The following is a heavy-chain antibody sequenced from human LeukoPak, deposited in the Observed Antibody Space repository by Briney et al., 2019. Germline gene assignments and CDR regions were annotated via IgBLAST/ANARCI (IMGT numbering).Heavy chain of an antibody. J-gene: IGHJ5*02. CDR1: GFTFSNAW. CDR3: LTNIGHRFEP. V-gene: IGHV3-15*01. CDR2: IKSKTDGGTT. Sequence: GGSLRLSCAASGFTFSNAWMSWVRQAPGKGLEWVGRIKSKTDGGTTDYAAPVEGRFTISRDDSKNMLFLQMNSLKIEDTAVYYCLTNIGHRFEPWGQGTLATVSS.